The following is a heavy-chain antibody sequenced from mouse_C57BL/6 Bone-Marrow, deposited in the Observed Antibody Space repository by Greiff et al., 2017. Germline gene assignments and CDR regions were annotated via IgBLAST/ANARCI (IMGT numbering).Heavy chain of an antibody. CDR2: IYPGSGST. Sequence: QVQLQQPGAELVKPGASVKMSCKASGYTFTSYCITWVKQRPGQGLEWIGDIYPGSGSTNYNETFKSKATLTVDTSTSTAYMQLSSLTSEDSAVYYCARYYDGYYYAWFAYWGQGTLVTVSA. V-gene: IGHV1-55*01. J-gene: IGHJ3*01. D-gene: IGHD2-3*01. CDR1: GYTFTSYC. CDR3: ARYYDGYYYAWFAY.